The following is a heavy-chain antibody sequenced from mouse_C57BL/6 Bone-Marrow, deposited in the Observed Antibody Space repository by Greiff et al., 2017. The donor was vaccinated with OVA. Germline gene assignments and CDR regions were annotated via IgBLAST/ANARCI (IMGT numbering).Heavy chain of an antibody. V-gene: IGHV2-2*01. CDR3: ARKGDSSGLYAMDY. D-gene: IGHD3-2*02. Sequence: VQLVESGPGLVQPSQSLSITCTVSGFSLTSYGVHWVRQSPGKGLEWLGVIWSGGSTDYNAAFISRLSISKDNSKSQVFFKMNSLQVDDTAIYYCARKGDSSGLYAMDYWGQGTSVTVSS. CDR2: IWSGGST. J-gene: IGHJ4*01. CDR1: GFSLTSYG.